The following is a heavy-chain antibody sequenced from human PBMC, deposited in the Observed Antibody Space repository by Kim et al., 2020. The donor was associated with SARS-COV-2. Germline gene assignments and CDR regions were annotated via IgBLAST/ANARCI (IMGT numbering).Heavy chain of an antibody. D-gene: IGHD2-2*01. J-gene: IGHJ4*02. V-gene: IGHV3-15*01. CDR2: IKSKSDGGTS. CDR3: TTVSMR. Sequence: GGSLRLSCAVSGIPFSDAWFNWVRQAPGKGLEWLGRIKSKSDGGTSDLAAPVKGRFAISRDDSKGTLFLLMNSLRTDDSAVYYCTTVSMRWGQGTRVTVS. CDR1: GIPFSDAW.